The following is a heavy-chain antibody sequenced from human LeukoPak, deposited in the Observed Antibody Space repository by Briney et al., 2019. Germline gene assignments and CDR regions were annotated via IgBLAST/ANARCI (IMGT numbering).Heavy chain of an antibody. Sequence: ASVKVSCKVSGYTLTELSMHWVRQAPGKGLEWMGGFDPEDGETIYAQKFQGRVTMTEDTSTDTAYMELSSLSSEDTAVYYCAIQHLSSATLIEVPFDYWGQGTLVTVSS. CDR1: GYTLTELS. J-gene: IGHJ4*02. CDR2: FDPEDGET. CDR3: AIQHLSSATLIEVPFDY. D-gene: IGHD1-1*01. V-gene: IGHV1-24*01.